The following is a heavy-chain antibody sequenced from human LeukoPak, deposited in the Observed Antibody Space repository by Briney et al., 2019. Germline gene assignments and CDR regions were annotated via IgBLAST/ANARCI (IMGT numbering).Heavy chain of an antibody. CDR3: ARNSFYYATGGYPPTFYFDY. CDR1: GFSLNTDGIY. Sequence: SGPALVKPTQTLTLTCTFSGFSLNTDGIYVSWIRQPPGKALEWLARIDWDDDKYYSTSLETRLTISKDTSKNQVVLTMTDMDPVDTATYYCARNSFYYATGGYPPTFYFDYWGADSLGTVSS. J-gene: IGHJ4*02. V-gene: IGHV2-70*11. D-gene: IGHD3-22*01. CDR2: IDWDDDK.